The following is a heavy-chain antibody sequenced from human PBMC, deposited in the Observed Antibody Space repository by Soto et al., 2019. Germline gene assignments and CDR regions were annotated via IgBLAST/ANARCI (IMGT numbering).Heavy chain of an antibody. Sequence: QVQLVQSGAEVKKPGSSVKVSCKASGGTFSSYAISWVRQAPGQGLEWMGGIIPISDTTNYAQKFQGSVTMTADESTSTAYMELSSLRSEDTAVYYCARSQGSSSSLEIYYYYSYGMDVWGQGTTVTVSS. J-gene: IGHJ6*02. V-gene: IGHV1-69*01. D-gene: IGHD2-2*01. CDR2: IIPISDTT. CDR3: ARSQGSSSSLEIYYYYSYGMDV. CDR1: GGTFSSYA.